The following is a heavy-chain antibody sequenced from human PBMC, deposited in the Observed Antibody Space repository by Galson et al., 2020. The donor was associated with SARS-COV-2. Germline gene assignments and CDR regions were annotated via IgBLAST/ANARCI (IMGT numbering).Heavy chain of an antibody. J-gene: IGHJ4*02. CDR1: GFTFSDSA. D-gene: IGHD2-21*02. Sequence: QLGESLKISCAASGFTFSDSAVDWVRQASGKGLEWVGRIRNKANSYATAYAASLKGRFTLSRDDSKNTVYLQMDSLKTEDTAVYYCTSLTASYSDYWGQGTLVTVSS. V-gene: IGHV3-73*01. CDR2: IRNKANSYAT. CDR3: TSLTASYSDY.